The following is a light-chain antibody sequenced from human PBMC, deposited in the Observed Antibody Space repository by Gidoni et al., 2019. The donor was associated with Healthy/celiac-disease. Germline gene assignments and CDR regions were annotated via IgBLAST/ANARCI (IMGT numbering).Light chain of an antibody. CDR3: SSYTSSSTLRV. CDR1: SSDVGGYNY. Sequence: LTQPASVSGSPGQSITISCTGTSSDVGGYNYVSWYQQHPGKAPKLMIYEVSNRPSGVSNRFSGSKSGNTASLTISGLQAEDEADYYCSSYTSSSTLRVFGGGTKLTVL. V-gene: IGLV2-14*01. CDR2: EVS. J-gene: IGLJ2*01.